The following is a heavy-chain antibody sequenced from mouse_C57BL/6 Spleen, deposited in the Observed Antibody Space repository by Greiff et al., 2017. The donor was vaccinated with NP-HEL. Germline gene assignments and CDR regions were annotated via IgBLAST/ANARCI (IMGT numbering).Heavy chain of an antibody. CDR2: ISDGGSYT. CDR3: ARERRNYYGSSLWYFDV. D-gene: IGHD1-1*01. CDR1: GFTFSSYA. J-gene: IGHJ1*03. V-gene: IGHV5-4*01. Sequence: EVQVVESGGGLVKPGGSLKLSCAASGFTFSSYAMSWVRQTPEKRLEWVATISDGGSYTYYPDNVKGRFTISRDNAKNNLYLQMSHLKSEDTAMYYCARERRNYYGSSLWYFDVWGTGTTVTVSS.